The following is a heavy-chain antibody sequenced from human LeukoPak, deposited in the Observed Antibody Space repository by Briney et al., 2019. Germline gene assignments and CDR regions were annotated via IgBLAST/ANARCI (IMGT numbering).Heavy chain of an antibody. J-gene: IGHJ5*02. CDR3: ATIVVRGSQSWFDP. CDR2: INHRGTT. CDR1: GESISSHY. D-gene: IGHD3-10*01. Sequence: PSETLSLTCNVSGESISSHYWSWTRQSPGTGLEWIGEINHRGTTNYNPSFKSRVTMSADMSKNEFSLKMNSLTAADTAVYYCATIVVRGSQSWFDPWGQGTLVTVSS. V-gene: IGHV4-34*01.